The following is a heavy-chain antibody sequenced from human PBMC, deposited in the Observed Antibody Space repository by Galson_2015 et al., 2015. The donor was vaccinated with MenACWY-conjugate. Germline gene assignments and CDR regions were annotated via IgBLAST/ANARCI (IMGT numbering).Heavy chain of an antibody. CDR2: IYTGDSET. D-gene: IGHD1-1*01. CDR1: GYRCANYW. V-gene: IGHV5-51*01. Sequence: QYGAEVIEPGESLRISRKGSGYRCANYWIGWVRQMPGNGLEWMGMIYTGDSETRYSPSFQGQVPISADNSISPAYLQWSSLKASDTAMYYFSRRRAELNCFDPWGQGTLVTVSS. CDR3: SRRRAELNCFDP. J-gene: IGHJ5*02.